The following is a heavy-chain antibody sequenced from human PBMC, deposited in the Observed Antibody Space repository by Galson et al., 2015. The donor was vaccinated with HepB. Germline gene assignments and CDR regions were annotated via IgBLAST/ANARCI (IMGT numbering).Heavy chain of an antibody. V-gene: IGHV4-39*07. CDR3: ARDFPVAGTSGLDWFDP. J-gene: IGHJ5*02. CDR2: IYYSGST. Sequence: ETLSLTCTVSGGSISSSSYYWGWIRQPPGKGLEWIGSIYYSGSTYYNPSLKSRVTISVDTSKNQFSLKLSSVTAADTAVYYCARDFPVAGTSGLDWFDPWGQGTLVTVSS. CDR1: GGSISSSSYY. D-gene: IGHD6-19*01.